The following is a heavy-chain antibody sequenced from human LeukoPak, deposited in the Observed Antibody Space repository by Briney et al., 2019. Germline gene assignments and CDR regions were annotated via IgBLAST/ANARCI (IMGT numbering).Heavy chain of an antibody. D-gene: IGHD4-23*01. CDR2: LTTDGGST. J-gene: IGHJ4*02. CDR1: GFTFSNYD. V-gene: IGHV3-23*01. CDR3: AKSLVRWAFDY. Sequence: GGSLRLSCVASGFTFSNYDMSWVRQAPGKGLEWVSPLTTDGGSTEYADSVKGRFTISRDNSKNTLYLQMNSLRAEDTALYYCAKSLVRWAFDYWGQGTLVTVSS.